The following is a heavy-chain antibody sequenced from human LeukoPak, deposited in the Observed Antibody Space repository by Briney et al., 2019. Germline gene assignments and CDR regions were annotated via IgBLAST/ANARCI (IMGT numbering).Heavy chain of an antibody. CDR1: GFTFSSYG. CDR2: IWYDGSNK. D-gene: IGHD6-19*01. Sequence: GGSLRLSCAASGFTFSSYGMHWVRQALGKGLEWVAVIWYDGSNKYYADSVKGRFTISRDNSKNTLYLQMNSLRAEDTAVYYCARLYSSGWYGYYYYGMDVWGQGTTVTVSS. CDR3: ARLYSSGWYGYYYYGMDV. J-gene: IGHJ6*02. V-gene: IGHV3-33*01.